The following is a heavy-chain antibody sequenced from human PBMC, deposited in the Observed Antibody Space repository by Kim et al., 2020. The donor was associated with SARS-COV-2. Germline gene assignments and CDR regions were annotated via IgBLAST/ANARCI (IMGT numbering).Heavy chain of an antibody. CDR3: ARDGPRGAYFDY. D-gene: IGHD3-16*01. Sequence: YYADSAKGRFTISRDNSKNTLYLQMNSLRAGDTAVYYCARDGPRGAYFDYWGQGTLVTVSS. V-gene: IGHV3-30*01. J-gene: IGHJ4*02.